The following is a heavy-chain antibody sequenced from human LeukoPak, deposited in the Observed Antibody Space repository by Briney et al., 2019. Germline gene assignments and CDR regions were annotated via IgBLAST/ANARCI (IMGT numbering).Heavy chain of an antibody. CDR2: INYSGST. Sequence: SETLSLTCTVSGGSISSYYWSWIRQPPGKGLEWIGYINYSGSTNYNPSLESRVTISLGTSKNQLSLKLSSVTAADTAVYYCARVSLRGYSYGYFDYWGQGTLVTVSS. V-gene: IGHV4-59*01. D-gene: IGHD5-18*01. CDR1: GGSISSYY. J-gene: IGHJ4*02. CDR3: ARVSLRGYSYGYFDY.